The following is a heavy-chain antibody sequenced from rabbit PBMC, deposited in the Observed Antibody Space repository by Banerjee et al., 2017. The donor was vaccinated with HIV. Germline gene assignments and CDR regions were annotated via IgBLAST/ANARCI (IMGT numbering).Heavy chain of an antibody. D-gene: IGHD6-1*01. CDR3: ARKLSL. Sequence: QEQLKESGGGLVQPGGSLKLSCKASGFDFSNYYIGWVRQAPGKGLEWIGYIYPVFGRTYYANWAKGRFTISKTSSTTVTLQMTSLTAADTATYFCARKLSLWGPGTLVTVS. CDR1: GFDFSNYY. CDR2: IYPVFGRT. J-gene: IGHJ4*01. V-gene: IGHV1S45*01.